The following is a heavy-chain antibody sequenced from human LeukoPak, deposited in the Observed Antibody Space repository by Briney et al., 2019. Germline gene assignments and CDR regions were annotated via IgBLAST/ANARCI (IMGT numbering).Heavy chain of an antibody. CDR1: GFTFSSYG. V-gene: IGHV3-30*03. CDR3: AREYCSGGSCYSSGGPGLDY. CDR2: ISYDGNYK. Sequence: GRSLRLACAASGFTFSSYGMHWVRQAPGKGLEWVTSISYDGNYKYYADSVKGRFTISRDFSKNTLYLQMNSLRAEDTAVYYCAREYCSGGSCYSSGGPGLDYWGQGTLVTVSS. J-gene: IGHJ4*02. D-gene: IGHD2-15*01.